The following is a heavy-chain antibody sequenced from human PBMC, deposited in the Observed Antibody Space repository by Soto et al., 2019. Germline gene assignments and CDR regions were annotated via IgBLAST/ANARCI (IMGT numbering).Heavy chain of an antibody. V-gene: IGHV4-31*03. CDR2: IYYSGST. Sequence: QVQLQESGPGLVKPSQTLSLTCTVSGGSISSGGYYWSWIRQHPGKGLEWIGYIYYSGSTYYNPSLKSRVPISVDTSKNRCSMKLSSVTAADTAVYYCARGYYGDYVTGGVGYWGQGTLVTVSS. CDR1: GGSISSGGYY. J-gene: IGHJ4*02. D-gene: IGHD4-17*01. CDR3: ARGYYGDYVTGGVGY.